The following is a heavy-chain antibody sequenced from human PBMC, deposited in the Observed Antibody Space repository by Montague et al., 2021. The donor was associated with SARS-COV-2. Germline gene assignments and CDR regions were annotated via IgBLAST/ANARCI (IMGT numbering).Heavy chain of an antibody. CDR1: GFSFGNYA. V-gene: IGHV3-9*01. D-gene: IGHD3-3*01. J-gene: IGHJ5*02. CDR3: AKDSYSDFLRGYSPGANWFDP. CDR2: ISCSSGTI. Sequence: SLRLSCAASGFSFGNYAMHWVRQAPGKGLEWVSDISCSSGTIGYADSVKGRFTISRDNAKNSLYLQMNSLKAEDTALYYCAKDSYSDFLRGYSPGANWFDPWGQGTLVTVSS.